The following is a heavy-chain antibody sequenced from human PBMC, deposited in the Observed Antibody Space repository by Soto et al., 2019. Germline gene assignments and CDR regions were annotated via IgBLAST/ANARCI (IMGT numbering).Heavy chain of an antibody. D-gene: IGHD5-18*01. CDR3: ARSGGYSYGFSWFDP. CDR2: IYYSGST. CDR1: GGSISSYY. V-gene: IGHV4-59*01. J-gene: IGHJ5*02. Sequence: SETLSLTCTVPGGSISSYYWSWIRQPPGKGLEWIGYIYYSGSTNYNPSLKSRVTISVDTSKNQFSLKLSSVTAADTAVYYCARSGGYSYGFSWFDPWGQGTLVTVS.